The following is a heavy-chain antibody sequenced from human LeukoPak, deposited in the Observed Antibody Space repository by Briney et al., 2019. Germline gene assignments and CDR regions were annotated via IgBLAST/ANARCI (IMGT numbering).Heavy chain of an antibody. CDR3: ARDYGDYEFDI. Sequence: ASVKVSCKASGYTFTVYYMHWVRQAPGQGLEWMGWINPNSGVTNSAQQFQGRVTITRDTSISTAYMELSRLRSDDTAVYYCARDYGDYEFDIWGQGTMVTVSS. V-gene: IGHV1-2*02. D-gene: IGHD4-17*01. CDR1: GYTFTVYY. J-gene: IGHJ3*02. CDR2: INPNSGVT.